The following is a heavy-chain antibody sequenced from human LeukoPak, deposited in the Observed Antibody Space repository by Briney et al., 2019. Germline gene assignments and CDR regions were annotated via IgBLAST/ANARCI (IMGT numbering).Heavy chain of an antibody. Sequence: FXSXWXXXVRQMPGKGXXWMGRIDPSDSYTNYSPSFQGHVTISADKSISTAYLQWSSLKASDTAMYYCARLEKYNWFDPWGQGTLVTVSS. CDR3: ARLEKYNWFDP. CDR2: IDPSDSYT. CDR1: FXSXW. V-gene: IGHV5-10-1*01. J-gene: IGHJ5*02.